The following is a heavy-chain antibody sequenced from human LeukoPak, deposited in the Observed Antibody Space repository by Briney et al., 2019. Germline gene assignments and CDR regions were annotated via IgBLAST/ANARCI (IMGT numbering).Heavy chain of an antibody. CDR2: VNADNGQT. J-gene: IGHJ4*02. CDR1: HYTSPTYG. CDR3: ICYCDSSDYFY. Sequence: ASVKVSCKASHYTSPTYGITWVRQAPGQGLEWMGWVNADNGQTNYAQNFQDRVTMTTDTSTSTVYMDLRSLRTDDTAVYYCICYCDSSDYFYWGQGTVVTVSS. V-gene: IGHV1-18*01. D-gene: IGHD3-22*01.